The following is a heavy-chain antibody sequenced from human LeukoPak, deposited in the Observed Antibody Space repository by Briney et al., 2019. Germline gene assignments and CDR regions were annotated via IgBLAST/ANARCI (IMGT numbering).Heavy chain of an antibody. J-gene: IGHJ3*02. CDR3: ARAPLVGATVDDAFDI. CDR2: INHSGST. CDR1: GGSFSGYS. V-gene: IGHV4-34*01. Sequence: SETLSLTCAVYGGSFSGYSWSWLRQPPGKGLEWIGEINHSGSTKYNPSPKSRVTISVDTSKNQFSLKLSSVTAADTAVYYCARAPLVGATVDDAFDIWDQGTMVTVSS. D-gene: IGHD1-26*01.